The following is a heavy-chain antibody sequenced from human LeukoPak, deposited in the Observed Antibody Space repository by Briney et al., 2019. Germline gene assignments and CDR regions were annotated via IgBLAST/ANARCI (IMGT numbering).Heavy chain of an antibody. J-gene: IGHJ4*02. CDR3: ASMGRYCTGGVCYAPYYFDY. D-gene: IGHD2-8*02. CDR2: FDPEDGET. V-gene: IGHV1-24*01. CDR1: GYTLTELS. Sequence: ASVKVSCKVSGYTLTELSMHWVRQAPGKGLEWMGGFDPEDGETTYAQKFQGRVTMTEDTSTDTAYMELSSLRSEDTAVYYCASMGRYCTGGVCYAPYYFDYWGQGTLVTVSS.